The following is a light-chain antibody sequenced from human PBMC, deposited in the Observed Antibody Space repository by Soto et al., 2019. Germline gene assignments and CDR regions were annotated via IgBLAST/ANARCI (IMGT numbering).Light chain of an antibody. CDR1: VLAKKY. CDR2: KDS. CDR3: YSAALEV. J-gene: IGLJ1*01. Sequence: SYELTQPSSVSVSPGQTARITCSGDVLAKKYARWFQQKPGQAPVLVIYKDSERPSGIPERFSGSSSGTTVTLTISGAQVEDEADYYCYSAALEVFGTGTKLTVL. V-gene: IGLV3-27*01.